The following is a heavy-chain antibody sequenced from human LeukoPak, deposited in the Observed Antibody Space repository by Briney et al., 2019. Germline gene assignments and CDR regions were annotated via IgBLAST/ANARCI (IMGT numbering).Heavy chain of an antibody. CDR1: GFTFSSYE. J-gene: IGHJ4*02. CDR3: AKVSLWFGELPPNYDY. D-gene: IGHD3-10*01. CDR2: ISSSGSTI. Sequence: GGSLRLSCAASGFTFSSYEMNWVRQAPGKGLEWVSYISSSGSTIYYADSVKGRFTISRDNAKNSLYLQMNSLRAEDTAVYYCAKVSLWFGELPPNYDYWGQGTLVTVSS. V-gene: IGHV3-48*03.